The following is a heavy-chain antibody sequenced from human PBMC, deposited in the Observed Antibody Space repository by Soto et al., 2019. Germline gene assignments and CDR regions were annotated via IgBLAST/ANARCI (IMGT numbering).Heavy chain of an antibody. Sequence: CASVKVPCHHSAYTLTSYSMPCVRQAPGQRHEWVGWIKAGNGNSKYSQKFQGRVTITRDTTASTAYMELSSLRSKATAVYYCAVDHSTSSWYGRFDPWGQGTLVTVSS. J-gene: IGHJ5*02. V-gene: IGHV1-3*01. CDR3: AVDHSTSSWYGRFDP. D-gene: IGHD6-6*01. CDR2: IKAGNGNS. CDR1: AYTLTSYS.